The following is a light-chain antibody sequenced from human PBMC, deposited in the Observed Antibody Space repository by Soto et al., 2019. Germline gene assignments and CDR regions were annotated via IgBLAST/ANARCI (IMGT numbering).Light chain of an antibody. CDR2: KAS. CDR1: QSISSW. CDR3: QQYNSYSRT. V-gene: IGKV1-5*03. J-gene: IGKJ1*01. Sequence: DIQMTQSPSTLSASGGDRVTITCRASQSISSWLAWYQQKPGKAPKLLIYKASSLESGVPSRFSGSGSGTEITLTISSLQPDDFATYYCQQYNSYSRTFGQGTKVDIK.